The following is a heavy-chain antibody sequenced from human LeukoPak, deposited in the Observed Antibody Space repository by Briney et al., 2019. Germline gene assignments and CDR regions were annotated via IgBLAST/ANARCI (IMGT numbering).Heavy chain of an antibody. Sequence: GGSLRLSCAACGFTFSSYDMHWVRQATGKGLEWVSAIGTAGDTYYPGSVKGQFTISRENAKNSLYLQMNSLRAGDTAVYYCARGPPPPYCSSTSCVEYFQHWGQGTLVTVSS. CDR1: GFTFSSYD. D-gene: IGHD2-2*01. CDR2: IGTAGDT. J-gene: IGHJ1*01. CDR3: ARGPPPPYCSSTSCVEYFQH. V-gene: IGHV3-13*03.